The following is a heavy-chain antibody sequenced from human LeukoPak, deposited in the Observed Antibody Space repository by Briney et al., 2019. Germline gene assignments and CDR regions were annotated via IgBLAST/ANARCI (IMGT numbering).Heavy chain of an antibody. J-gene: IGHJ3*02. D-gene: IGHD4-17*01. CDR1: GGSVSSGRYY. Sequence: SETLSLTCTVSGGSVSSGRYYWSWIRQPPGKGLEWIGYFYYSGSTNYNPSLKTRVTISVDTSKNQFSLKVSSVTAADTAVYYCARDPTVTNFHDAFDIWGQGTMVTVSS. V-gene: IGHV4-61*01. CDR3: ARDPTVTNFHDAFDI. CDR2: FYYSGST.